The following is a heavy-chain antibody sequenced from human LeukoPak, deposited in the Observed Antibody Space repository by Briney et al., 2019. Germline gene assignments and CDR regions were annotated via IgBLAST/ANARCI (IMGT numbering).Heavy chain of an antibody. CDR3: ARDKDDSSGYYPDY. D-gene: IGHD3-22*01. CDR2: ISYDGSNK. Sequence: GGSLRLSCAASGFTFSSYAMHWVRQAPGKGLEWVAVISYDGSNKYYADSVKGRFTISRDNSKNTLYLQMNSLRAEDTAVYYCARDKDDSSGYYPDYWGQGTLVTVSS. V-gene: IGHV3-30-3*01. CDR1: GFTFSSYA. J-gene: IGHJ4*02.